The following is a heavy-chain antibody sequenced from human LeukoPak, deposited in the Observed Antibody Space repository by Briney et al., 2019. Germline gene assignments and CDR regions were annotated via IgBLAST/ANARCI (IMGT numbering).Heavy chain of an antibody. CDR1: GGTFSSYA. CDR3: ARDHYRVNYFLYESGWFDP. D-gene: IGHD2/OR15-2a*01. V-gene: IGHV1-69*05. CDR2: IIPIFGTA. Sequence: SVKVSCKASGGTFSSYAISWVRQAPGQGLEWMGGIIPIFGTANYAQKFQGRVTITTDESTSTAYMELSSLRSEDTAVYYSARDHYRVNYFLYESGWFDPWGQGTLVTVSS. J-gene: IGHJ5*02.